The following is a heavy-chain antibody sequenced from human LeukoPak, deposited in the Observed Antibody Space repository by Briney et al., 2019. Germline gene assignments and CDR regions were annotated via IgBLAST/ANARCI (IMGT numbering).Heavy chain of an antibody. J-gene: IGHJ6*02. Sequence: PGGSLRLSCAASGFTVDSNYLSWVRQAPGKGLEWVSAVSASADSTYYADSVKGRFIISRDNSKNTLFLQMNSLRAEDTAVYYCARRPAIFMDGVYYYSMDVWGQGTTVTVSS. D-gene: IGHD2-2*01. V-gene: IGHV3-23*01. CDR3: ARRPAIFMDGVYYYSMDV. CDR2: VSASADST. CDR1: GFTVDSNY.